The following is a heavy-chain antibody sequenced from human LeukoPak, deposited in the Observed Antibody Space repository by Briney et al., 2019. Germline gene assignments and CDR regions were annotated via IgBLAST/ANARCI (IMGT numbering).Heavy chain of an antibody. CDR2: ISGSGGST. Sequence: GGTLRLSCAASGFTFSNDGMSWDRQATGKGLEWVSGISGSGGSTYYADSVKGRFTISRDNSKNTLFLQMNSLRADDTAVYYCAKTYQDIVVVPDAIFDYWGQGTLVSVSS. CDR1: GFTFSNDG. D-gene: IGHD2-2*01. J-gene: IGHJ4*02. CDR3: AKTYQDIVVVPDAIFDY. V-gene: IGHV3-23*01.